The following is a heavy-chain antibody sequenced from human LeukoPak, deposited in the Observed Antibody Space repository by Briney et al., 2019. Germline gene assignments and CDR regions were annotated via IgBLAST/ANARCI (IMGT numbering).Heavy chain of an antibody. CDR3: ARLIQGSTILYLPGDNWFDP. CDR2: IYPGDSDT. Sequence: GESLKISCKGSGYSFTSYWIGWVRQMPGKGLEWMGIIYPGDSDTRYSPSFQGQVTISADKSISTAYLQWSSLKASDTAMYYCARLIQGSTILYLPGDNWFDPWGQGTLVTVSS. CDR1: GYSFTSYW. J-gene: IGHJ5*02. D-gene: IGHD2-2*01. V-gene: IGHV5-51*01.